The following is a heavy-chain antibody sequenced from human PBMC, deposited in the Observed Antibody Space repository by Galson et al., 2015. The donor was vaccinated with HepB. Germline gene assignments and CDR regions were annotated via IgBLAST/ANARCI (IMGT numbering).Heavy chain of an antibody. J-gene: IGHJ4*02. V-gene: IGHV4-39*01. D-gene: IGHD5-12*01. Sequence: ETLSLTCTVSGGSISSSSYYWGWIRQPPGKGLEWIGSIYYSGSTYYNPSLKSRVTISVDTSKNQFSLKLSSVTAADTAVYYCARLGDSGYDYFDYWGQGTLVTVSS. CDR3: ARLGDSGYDYFDY. CDR1: GGSISSSSYY. CDR2: IYYSGST.